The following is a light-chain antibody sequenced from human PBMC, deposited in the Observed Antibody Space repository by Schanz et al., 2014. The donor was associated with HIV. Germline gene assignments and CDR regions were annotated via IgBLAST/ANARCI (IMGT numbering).Light chain of an antibody. CDR1: SSDVGGYDY. CDR3: NSYSHSNTYV. J-gene: IGLJ1*01. Sequence: QSALTQPPSASGSPGQSVTISCTGTSSDVGGYDYVSWYQQHPGKAPKLMIYGVTKRPSGVPDRFSGSKSGNTASLTISGLQPEDEADYYCNSYSHSNTYVFGSGTKLTVL. V-gene: IGLV2-8*01. CDR2: GVT.